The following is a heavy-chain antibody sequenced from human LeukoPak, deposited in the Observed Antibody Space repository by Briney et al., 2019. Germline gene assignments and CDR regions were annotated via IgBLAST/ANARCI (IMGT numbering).Heavy chain of an antibody. J-gene: IGHJ6*02. CDR1: GFTFSSYG. Sequence: GGSLRLSCAASGFTFSSYGMHWVHQAPGKGLEWVAFIRYDGSNKYYADSVKGRFTISRDNAKNSLYLQMNSLRAEDTAVYYCARDTDMDVWGQGTTVTVSS. CDR2: IRYDGSNK. D-gene: IGHD4-17*01. V-gene: IGHV3-30*02. CDR3: ARDTDMDV.